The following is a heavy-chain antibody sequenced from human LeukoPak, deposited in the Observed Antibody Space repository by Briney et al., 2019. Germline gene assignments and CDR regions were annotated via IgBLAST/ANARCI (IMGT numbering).Heavy chain of an antibody. CDR1: GFTFSSCW. CDR3: ARVRGGSGRSYAADAFDI. J-gene: IGHJ3*02. CDR2: INSDGSST. Sequence: GGSLRLSCAASGFTFSSCWMHWVRQAPGKGLVWVSRINSDGSSTSYADSVKGRFTISRDNAKNTLYLQMNSLRAEDTAVYYCARVRGGSGRSYAADAFDIWGQGTMVTVSS. V-gene: IGHV3-74*01. D-gene: IGHD1-26*01.